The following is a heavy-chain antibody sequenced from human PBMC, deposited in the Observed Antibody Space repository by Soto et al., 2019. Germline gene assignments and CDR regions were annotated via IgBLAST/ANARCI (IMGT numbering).Heavy chain of an antibody. CDR3: AKRLGSQSPNFDY. D-gene: IGHD1-26*01. CDR1: GLTFSNYA. Sequence: GSLRLSCAASGLTFSNYAMNWVRQAPGKGLEWVSVISGTGGSAYYADSVKGRFTISRDNSKNTLYLQMNSLRAEDTAVYYCAKRLGSQSPNFDYWGQGTLVTVSS. J-gene: IGHJ4*02. CDR2: ISGTGGSA. V-gene: IGHV3-23*01.